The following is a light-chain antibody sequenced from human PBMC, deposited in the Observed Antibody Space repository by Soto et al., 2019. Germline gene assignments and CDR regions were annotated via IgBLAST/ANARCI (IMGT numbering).Light chain of an antibody. J-gene: IGKJ4*01. CDR3: QQYGRSPST. CDR1: QTIDNT. Sequence: EIVLTQSPGTLSLSPGERATLSCRASQTIDNTLAWYQRKRGQAPRLLLYGASSRATSIPDRFSGSGSGTDFTLTISRLEPEDFAVYYCQQYGRSPSTFGGGTKVDIK. CDR2: GAS. V-gene: IGKV3-20*01.